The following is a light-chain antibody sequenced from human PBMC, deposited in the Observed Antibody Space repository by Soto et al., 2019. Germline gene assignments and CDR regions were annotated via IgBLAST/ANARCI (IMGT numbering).Light chain of an antibody. CDR2: GAS. CDR1: QTLSNS. J-gene: IGKJ5*01. V-gene: IGKV3D-15*01. CDR3: QQYNNWPPLT. Sequence: EIVLTQSPGTLSLSPGERATLSCRASQTLSNSFIAWYQQKPGQAPRLLIYGASTRATGIPARFSGSGSGTEFILTISSLQSEDFAVYYCQQYNNWPPLTFGQGTRLEI.